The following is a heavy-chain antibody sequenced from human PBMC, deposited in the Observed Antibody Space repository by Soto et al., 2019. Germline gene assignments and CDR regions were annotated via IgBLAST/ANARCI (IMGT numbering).Heavy chain of an antibody. CDR3: ARDQVWPANGLDV. CDR2: IWSDGSKE. V-gene: IGHV3-33*01. Sequence: QAQLVESGGGVVQPGRSLRLSCAASGFHFSRHGVHWVRQAPGMGLEWVAVIWSDGSKEYYADSVKGRFTISRDNPKNTVFLQMNSLRRGDTAVYYCARDQVWPANGLDVWGQGTTVIVSS. J-gene: IGHJ6*02. CDR1: GFHFSRHG. D-gene: IGHD2-15*01.